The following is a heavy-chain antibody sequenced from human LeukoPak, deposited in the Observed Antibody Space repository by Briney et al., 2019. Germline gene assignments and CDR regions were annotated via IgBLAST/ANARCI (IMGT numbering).Heavy chain of an antibody. Sequence: PGGSLRLSCAASGFTFSNYWMSWVRQAPGKGLEWVANIEGDGSSKYYMDSVKGRFTISRDNAKSSLYLQMNTLRAEDTAVYYCATSHDSSGNDWGQGTLVTVSS. J-gene: IGHJ4*02. D-gene: IGHD3-22*01. CDR1: GFTFSNYW. CDR3: ATSHDSSGND. V-gene: IGHV3-7*03. CDR2: IEGDGSSK.